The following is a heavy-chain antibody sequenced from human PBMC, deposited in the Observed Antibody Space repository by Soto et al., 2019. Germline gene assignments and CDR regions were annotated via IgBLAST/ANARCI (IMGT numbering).Heavy chain of an antibody. D-gene: IGHD3-22*01. CDR3: ARAGQYYDSSGYAN. J-gene: IGHJ4*02. CDR2: ISAYNGNT. CDR1: GYSFGTSG. V-gene: IGHV1-18*04. Sequence: QVKLVQSGTEVKKPGASVKVSCKASGYSFGTSGISWVRPAPGQGLEWMGWISAYNGNTNYDQKLQDRATMTTDTSTNTAYLELRSLRSDDTAVYYCARAGQYYDSSGYANWGQGTLVTVSS.